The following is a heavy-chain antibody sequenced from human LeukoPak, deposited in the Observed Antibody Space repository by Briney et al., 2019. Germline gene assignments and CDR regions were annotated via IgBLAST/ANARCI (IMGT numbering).Heavy chain of an antibody. CDR1: GFTVSSNY. J-gene: IGHJ4*02. D-gene: IGHD4-11*01. CDR2: IYSGGST. CDR3: LVGTVTIWPYFDY. Sequence: GGSLRLSCAASGFTVSSNYMSWVRQAPGKGLEWVSVIYSGGSTYYADSVKGRFTISRDNSKNTLYLQMNSLSAEDTAVYYCLVGTVTIWPYFDYWGQGTLVTVSS. V-gene: IGHV3-53*05.